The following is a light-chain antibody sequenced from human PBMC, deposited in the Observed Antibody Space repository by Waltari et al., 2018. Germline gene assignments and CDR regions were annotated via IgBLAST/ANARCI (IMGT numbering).Light chain of an antibody. CDR2: EVS. J-gene: IGLJ2*01. CDR3: SSYAGSNNFVV. CDR1: SSDVGGYNY. V-gene: IGLV2-8*01. Sequence: QSALTQPPSASGSPGQSVTISCTGTSSDVGGYNYVSWYQQHPGKAPKLMIYEVSKRPYGFPDRFSGSKSGNTASLPVSGLQADDEADYYCSSYAGSNNFVVFGGGTKLTVL.